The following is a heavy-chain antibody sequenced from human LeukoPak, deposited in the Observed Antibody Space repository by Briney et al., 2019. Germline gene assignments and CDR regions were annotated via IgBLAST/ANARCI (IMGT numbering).Heavy chain of an antibody. CDR3: ARGHCSTTSCPYYWYMDV. D-gene: IGHD2-2*01. V-gene: IGHV1-2*02. J-gene: IGHJ6*03. Sequence: ASVKVSCKASGYTFTGYYMHWVRQAPGQGLEWMGWINPNSGGTNYAQKFQGRVTMTRDTSISTAYMELSRLRSDDTAVYYCARGHCSTTSCPYYWYMDVWGRGTTVSVSS. CDR2: INPNSGGT. CDR1: GYTFTGYY.